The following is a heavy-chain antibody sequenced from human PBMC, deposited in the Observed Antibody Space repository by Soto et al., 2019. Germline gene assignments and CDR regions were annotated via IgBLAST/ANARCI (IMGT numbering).Heavy chain of an antibody. J-gene: IGHJ4*02. CDR2: IYSGGST. Sequence: EVQLVESGGGLVQPGGSLRLSCAASGFTVSSNYMSWVRQAPGKGLEWVSVIYSGGSTYYADSVKGRFTISRDNSKNTRYRQMNSLRAEDTAVYYCARDPPGGGDGGWGQGTLVTVSS. D-gene: IGHD2-21*02. CDR1: GFTVSSNY. V-gene: IGHV3-66*01. CDR3: ARDPPGGGDGG.